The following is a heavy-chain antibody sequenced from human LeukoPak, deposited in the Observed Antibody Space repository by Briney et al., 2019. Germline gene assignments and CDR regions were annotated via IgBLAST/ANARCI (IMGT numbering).Heavy chain of an antibody. V-gene: IGHV1-8*02. D-gene: IGHD6-19*01. CDR2: MNPNSGNT. J-gene: IGHJ6*02. Sequence: ASVKVSCKASGGTFISYAISWVRQAPGQGLEWMGWMNPNSGNTGYAQKFQGRVTMTRNTSISTAYMELSSLRSEDTAVYYCARGPDSSGWYYYYYYGMDVWGQGTTVTVSS. CDR1: GGTFISYA. CDR3: ARGPDSSGWYYYYYYGMDV.